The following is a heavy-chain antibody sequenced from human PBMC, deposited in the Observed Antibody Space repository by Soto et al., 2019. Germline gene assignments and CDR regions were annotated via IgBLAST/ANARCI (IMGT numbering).Heavy chain of an antibody. V-gene: IGHV4-61*01. CDR1: GAYVSSGSYY. Sequence: SETLSLTCTVSGAYVSSGSYYCSWIRQPPGKGLEWIGYIYYSGSTNYSPSLKSRVTISVDTSKNQFSLKLSSVTAADTAVYYCAREWWDGVVPNWFDPWGQGTLVTVSS. CDR3: AREWWDGVVPNWFDP. D-gene: IGHD3-3*01. CDR2: IYYSGST. J-gene: IGHJ5*02.